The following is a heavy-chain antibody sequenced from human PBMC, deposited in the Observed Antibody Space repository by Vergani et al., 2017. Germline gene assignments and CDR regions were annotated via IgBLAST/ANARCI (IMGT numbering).Heavy chain of an antibody. CDR3: ARTRGVVREVIKLHYYYGMDV. J-gene: IGHJ6*02. Sequence: QVQLVQSGAEVKKPGASVKVSCKASGYTFTSYDINWVRQATGQGLEWMGWMNPNSGNTGYAQKFQGRVTITRNTSISTAYMELSSLRSEDTAVYYCARTRGVVREVIKLHYYYGMDVWGQGTTVTVSS. CDR1: GYTFTSYD. D-gene: IGHD3-10*01. V-gene: IGHV1-8*03. CDR2: MNPNSGNT.